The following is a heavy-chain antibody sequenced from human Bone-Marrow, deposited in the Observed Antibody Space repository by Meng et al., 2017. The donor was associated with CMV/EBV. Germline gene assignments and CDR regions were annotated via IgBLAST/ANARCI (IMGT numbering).Heavy chain of an antibody. V-gene: IGHV1-2*02. CDR3: ARDVNYYDSSGPSVDFDY. CDR2: LKPNNGGT. J-gene: IGHJ4*02. CDR1: GYTFTGYY. D-gene: IGHD3-22*01. Sequence: ASVKVSCKASGYTFTGYYMHWVRQAPGQGLEWMGWLKPNNGGTNYAQKFQGRVTMTTDTSTTTAYMELRSLRSDDTAVYYCARDVNYYDSSGPSVDFDYWGQGTLVTVSS.